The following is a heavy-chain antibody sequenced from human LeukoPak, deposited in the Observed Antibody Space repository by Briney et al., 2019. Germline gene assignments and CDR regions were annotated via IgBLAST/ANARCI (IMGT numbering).Heavy chain of an antibody. CDR3: ARVGSGYYGSWNAFDI. Sequence: GGSLRLSCAASGFTVSSNYMSWVRQAPGKGLEWVSVIYSGGSTYYADSVKGRFTIFRHNSKNTLYLQMNSLRAEDTAVYYCARVGSGYYGSWNAFDIWGQGTMVTVSS. V-gene: IGHV3-53*04. J-gene: IGHJ3*02. CDR1: GFTVSSNY. D-gene: IGHD3-10*01. CDR2: IYSGGST.